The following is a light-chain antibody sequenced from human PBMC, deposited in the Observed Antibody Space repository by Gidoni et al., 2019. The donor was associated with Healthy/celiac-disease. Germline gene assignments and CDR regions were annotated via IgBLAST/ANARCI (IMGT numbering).Light chain of an antibody. CDR1: QSVSRN. CDR3: QQYNNWPQT. V-gene: IGKV3-15*01. J-gene: IGKJ1*01. CDR2: GAS. Sequence: IVMTQSPATLSVSPGERATLSCRASQSVSRNLAWYQQKPGQAPRLLIYGASTRATGIPARFSGSGSGTEFTLTISSLQYEDFAVYYCQQYNNWPQTFGQGTKVEIK.